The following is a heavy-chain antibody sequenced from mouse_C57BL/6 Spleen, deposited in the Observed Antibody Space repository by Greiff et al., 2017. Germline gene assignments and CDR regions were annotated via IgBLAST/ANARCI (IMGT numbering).Heavy chain of an antibody. Sequence: VQLQQPGAELVKPGASVKLSCKASGYTFTSYWMHWVKQRPGRGLEWIGRIALNSGGTKYNEKFKSKATLTVYKPSSTAYMQLSSLTSEDSAVYYCASLYYGNYYFDYWGQGTTLTVSS. J-gene: IGHJ2*01. D-gene: IGHD2-1*01. CDR1: GYTFTSYW. CDR2: IALNSGGT. V-gene: IGHV1-72*01. CDR3: ASLYYGNYYFDY.